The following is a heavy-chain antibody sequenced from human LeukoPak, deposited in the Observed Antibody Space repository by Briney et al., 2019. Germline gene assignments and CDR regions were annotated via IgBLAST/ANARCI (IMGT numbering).Heavy chain of an antibody. D-gene: IGHD1-26*01. CDR1: GFTFSTYS. Sequence: PGGSLRLSCAASGFTFSTYSMNWVRQAPGKGLEWVSYISSGSSTIYYADSAKGRFTISRDNAKNSLYLQMNSLRDEDTAVYYCVGATDYWGQGTLVTVSS. J-gene: IGHJ4*02. V-gene: IGHV3-48*02. CDR3: VGATDY. CDR2: ISSGSSTI.